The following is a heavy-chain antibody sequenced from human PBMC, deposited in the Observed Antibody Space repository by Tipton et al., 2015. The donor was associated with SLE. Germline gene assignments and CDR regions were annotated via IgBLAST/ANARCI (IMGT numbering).Heavy chain of an antibody. CDR1: GGSISSSNYF. V-gene: IGHV4-39*01. J-gene: IGHJ5*02. CDR2: ITNNGNT. D-gene: IGHD2-8*01. CDR3: ARHDTNYGRNWFDP. Sequence: TLSLTCNVSGGSISSSNYFWGWIRQPPGKGPEWIGRITNNGNTYYIPSLQSRVTMSVDTSKNHFSLKLSSVTAADTAVYYCARHDTNYGRNWFDPWGQGTLVTVSS.